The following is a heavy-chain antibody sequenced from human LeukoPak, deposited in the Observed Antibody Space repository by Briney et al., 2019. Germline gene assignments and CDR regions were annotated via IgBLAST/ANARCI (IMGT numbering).Heavy chain of an antibody. CDR3: ATELPSAAAHAFGI. J-gene: IGHJ3*02. D-gene: IGHD1-26*01. CDR1: GFTFSSYS. CDR2: ISRSSSYI. V-gene: IGHV3-21*01. Sequence: PWGSLRLSCAASGFTFSSYSMNWVRQAPGKGLEWVSSISRSSSYIYYADSAKGRFTISRDNAKNSLYLQMNSLRAEDTAVYYCATELPSAAAHAFGIWGQGTMVTVSS.